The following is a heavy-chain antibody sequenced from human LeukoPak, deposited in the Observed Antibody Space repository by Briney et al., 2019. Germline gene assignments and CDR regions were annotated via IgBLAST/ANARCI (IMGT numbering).Heavy chain of an antibody. J-gene: IGHJ5*02. CDR3: ARVVTGTGWFDP. Sequence: ASVKVSCKASGPTFIVYYIHWVRQAPGQGLEWMGRISPNSGATNYAQKFQGRVTMTRDTSISTAYMELSSLTSDDSAVYYCARVVTGTGWFDPCGQGTLVTVSS. V-gene: IGHV1-2*06. D-gene: IGHD1-1*01. CDR2: ISPNSGAT. CDR1: GPTFIVYY.